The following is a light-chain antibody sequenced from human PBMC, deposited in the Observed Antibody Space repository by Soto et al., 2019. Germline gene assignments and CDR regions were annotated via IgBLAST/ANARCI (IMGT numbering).Light chain of an antibody. Sequence: DIQLTQSPSFLSASVGDRVTITCRASQGFSNSLAWYQQQPGKAPKLLIYAASTLQSGVPSRFSGSGSGTEFTLTISSLQPEDFADYYCQQPDSYPCTFGQGTKLEIK. CDR2: AAS. V-gene: IGKV1-9*01. CDR3: QQPDSYPCT. J-gene: IGKJ2*02. CDR1: QGFSNS.